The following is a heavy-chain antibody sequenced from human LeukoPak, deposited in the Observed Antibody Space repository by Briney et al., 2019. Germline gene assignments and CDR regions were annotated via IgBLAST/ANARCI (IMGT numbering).Heavy chain of an antibody. J-gene: IGHJ5*02. D-gene: IGHD3-10*01. CDR1: GFTFSSYA. Sequence: GGSLRLSCAASGFTFSSYAMGWVRQAPGKGLEWVSAISCSGGSTYYADSVKGRFTISRDNSKNTLYLQMNSLRAEDTAVYYCAKIYPPRPVRPRTNWFDPWGQGTLVTVSS. CDR2: ISCSGGST. V-gene: IGHV3-23*01. CDR3: AKIYPPRPVRPRTNWFDP.